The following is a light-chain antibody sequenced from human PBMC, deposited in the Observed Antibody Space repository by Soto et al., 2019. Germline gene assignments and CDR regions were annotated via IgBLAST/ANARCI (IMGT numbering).Light chain of an antibody. Sequence: DIQMTQSPSTLSASVGDRVTITCRASQSISSWLAWYQQKTGKAPKLLIYKASSIESGVPSRFSGSGSGTEFTLTISSLQPDDFATYYCQQYNSYSPWTFGQGTKLEIK. V-gene: IGKV1-5*03. CDR2: KAS. CDR1: QSISSW. CDR3: QQYNSYSPWT. J-gene: IGKJ2*02.